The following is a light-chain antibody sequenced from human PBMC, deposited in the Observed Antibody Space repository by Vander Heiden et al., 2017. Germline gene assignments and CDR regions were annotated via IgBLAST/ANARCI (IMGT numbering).Light chain of an antibody. CDR2: KDN. Sequence: SYELTQPPSVSVSSGQTARITCRGDALPKQYAYWYQQKSGQAPVLLIYKDNQRPSGIPERFSGSSSGTTATLTVTGVQAEDEADYYCQSADSTTSFVFGTGTKVTVL. J-gene: IGLJ1*01. V-gene: IGLV3-25*03. CDR1: ALPKQY. CDR3: QSADSTTSFV.